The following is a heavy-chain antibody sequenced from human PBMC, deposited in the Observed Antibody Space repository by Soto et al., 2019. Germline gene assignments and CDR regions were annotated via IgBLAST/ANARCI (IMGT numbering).Heavy chain of an antibody. CDR2: ISAYNGNT. CDR3: ARDRFGEKVSGYFDY. D-gene: IGHD3-10*01. V-gene: IGHV1-18*01. CDR1: GYTFTSYG. Sequence: QVQLVQSGAEVKKPGASVKVSCKASGYTFTSYGISWVRQAPGQGLEWMGWISAYNGNTNYALKLQGRVTMTTDTSTRTAYMELRSLRSDDTAVYYCARDRFGEKVSGYFDYWGQGTLVTVSS. J-gene: IGHJ4*02.